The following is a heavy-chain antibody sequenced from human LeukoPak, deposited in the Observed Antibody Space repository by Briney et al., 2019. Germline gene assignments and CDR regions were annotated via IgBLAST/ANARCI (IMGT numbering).Heavy chain of an antibody. Sequence: GGSLRLSCAASGFTVSSNYLSWVRQAPGKGLEWVSVIYSGGSTYYADSVKGRFTISRDNTKNTLYLQMNSLRAEDTAVYYCAREGSQGGMDVWGQGTTVTVSS. CDR2: IYSGGST. CDR3: AREGSQGGMDV. CDR1: GFTVSSNY. J-gene: IGHJ6*02. V-gene: IGHV3-66*02.